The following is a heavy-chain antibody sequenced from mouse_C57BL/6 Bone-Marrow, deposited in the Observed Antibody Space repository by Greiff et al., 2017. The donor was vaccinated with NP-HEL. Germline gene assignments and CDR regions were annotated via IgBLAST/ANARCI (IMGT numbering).Heavy chain of an antibody. CDR1: GYTFTDHT. J-gene: IGHJ4*01. CDR3: ARGEGSYYYAMDY. V-gene: IGHV1-78*01. Sequence: VKLQQSDAELVKPGASVKISCKVSGYTFTDHTIHWMKQRPEQGLEWIGYIYPRDGSTKYNEKFKGKATLTADKSSSTAYMQLNSLTSEDSAVYFCARGEGSYYYAMDYWGQGTSVTVSS. CDR2: IYPRDGST.